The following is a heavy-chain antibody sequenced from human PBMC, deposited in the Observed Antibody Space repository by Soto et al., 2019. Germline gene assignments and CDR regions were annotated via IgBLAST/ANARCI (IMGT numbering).Heavy chain of an antibody. D-gene: IGHD1-26*01. J-gene: IGHJ4*02. V-gene: IGHV1-3*01. CDR3: AKDRVVGATPVGFDY. Sequence: ASVKVSCKASGYTFTSYGMNWVRQAPGRGLEWMGWINPGNGNTKYSQKFQGRVIIERDTSASTAYMELSSLRSEDTAVYYCAKDRVVGATPVGFDYWGQGTLVTVSS. CDR1: GYTFTSYG. CDR2: INPGNGNT.